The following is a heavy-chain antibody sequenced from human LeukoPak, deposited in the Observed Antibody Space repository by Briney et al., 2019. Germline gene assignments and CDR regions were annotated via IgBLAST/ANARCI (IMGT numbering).Heavy chain of an antibody. CDR2: LNPNNGYT. D-gene: IGHD7-27*01. CDR1: GYTFIDYF. CDR3: ARDLSSTSNWEFDY. V-gene: IGHV1-2*06. Sequence: ASVEVSCKTSGYTFIDYFIHWVRQAPGQGLEWMGRLNPNNGYTFYTEEFQGRVTMTRDTSISTAYMELSRLTSDDTALYYCARDLSSTSNWEFDYWGQGTLVTVSS. J-gene: IGHJ4*02.